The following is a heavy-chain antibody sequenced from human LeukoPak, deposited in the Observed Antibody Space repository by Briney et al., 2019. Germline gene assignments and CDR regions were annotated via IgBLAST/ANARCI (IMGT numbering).Heavy chain of an antibody. D-gene: IGHD5-12*01. CDR1: GFHFSTYG. V-gene: IGHV3-33*01. CDR3: AREMGLNIVATFGY. CDR2: IWYDGSSK. Sequence: GGSLRLSCAASGFHFSTYGMHWVRQAPGKGLEWVALIWYDGSSKYYRDSVKGRFTISRDNSKNTLYLQMNSLRDEDTAVYYCAREMGLNIVATFGYWGQGTLVIVSS. J-gene: IGHJ4*02.